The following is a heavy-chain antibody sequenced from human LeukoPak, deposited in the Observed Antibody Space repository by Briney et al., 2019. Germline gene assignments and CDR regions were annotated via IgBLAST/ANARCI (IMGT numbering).Heavy chain of an antibody. CDR3: ARDLGYSSGWYDY. CDR1: GGSISSYY. J-gene: IGHJ4*02. CDR2: IYYSGST. D-gene: IGHD6-19*01. Sequence: SETLSLTCTVSGGSISSYYWSWIRQPPGKGLEWIGYIYYSGSTNYNPSLKSRVSISVDTSKNQFSLKLSSVTAADTAVSYCARDLGYSSGWYDYWGQGMLVTVSS. V-gene: IGHV4-59*01.